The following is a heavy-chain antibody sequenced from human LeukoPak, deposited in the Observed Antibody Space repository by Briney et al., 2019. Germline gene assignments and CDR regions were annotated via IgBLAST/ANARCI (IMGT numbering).Heavy chain of an antibody. CDR2: ISSSSSYI. CDR1: GFTFSSYS. V-gene: IGHV3-21*01. J-gene: IGHJ4*02. Sequence: PGGSLRLSCAASGFTFSSYSMNWVRQAPGKGLEWVSSISSSSSYIYYADSVKGRFTISRDNSKNTLYLQMNSLRAEDTAVYYCARDRYSSSFFDYWGQGTLVTVSS. D-gene: IGHD6-6*01. CDR3: ARDRYSSSFFDY.